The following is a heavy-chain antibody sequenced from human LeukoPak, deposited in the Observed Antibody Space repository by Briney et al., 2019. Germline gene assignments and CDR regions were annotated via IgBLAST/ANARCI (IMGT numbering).Heavy chain of an antibody. V-gene: IGHV3-7*04. Sequence: PGGSLRLFCAASGFTFSRYQMSWVRQAPGKGLEWVANIKQDESEKYYVDSVKGRFSISRDNAKNSLYLQMNSLRAEDTAEYYCTRVGFYAFDIWGEGTKVTVSS. CDR2: IKQDESEK. CDR3: TRVGFYAFDI. CDR1: GFTFSRYQ. D-gene: IGHD3-3*01. J-gene: IGHJ3*02.